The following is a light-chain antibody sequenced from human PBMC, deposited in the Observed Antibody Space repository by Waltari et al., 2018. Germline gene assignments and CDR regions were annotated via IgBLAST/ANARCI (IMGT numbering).Light chain of an antibody. J-gene: IGKJ4*01. CDR2: GAS. Sequence: LTQSPASLSVSPGDTVILSCRASQSVRTNLVWYKQKAGQAPRTLIYGASTRASGVPSRFSGSGSETDFTLISSSLQSEDAAVYFCQQYYVWPPITFGGGTKLEI. CDR3: QQYYVWPPIT. CDR1: QSVRTN. V-gene: IGKV3-15*01.